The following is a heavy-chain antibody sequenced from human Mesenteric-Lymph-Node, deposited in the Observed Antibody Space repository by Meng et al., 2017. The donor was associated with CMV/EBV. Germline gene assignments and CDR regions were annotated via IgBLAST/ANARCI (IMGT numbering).Heavy chain of an antibody. CDR2: IYYSGST. D-gene: IGHD6-25*01. J-gene: IGHJ4*02. V-gene: IGHV4-61*01. CDR1: GGSVSSGNYY. CDR3: ARVAESGGSFDY. Sequence: SETLSLTCTVSGGSVSSGNYYWSWIRQPPGKGLEWIGYIYYSGSTNYNPSLKSRVTISVDASKNQFSLKLTSVTAADTAVYYCARVAESGGSFDYWGQGTLVTVSS.